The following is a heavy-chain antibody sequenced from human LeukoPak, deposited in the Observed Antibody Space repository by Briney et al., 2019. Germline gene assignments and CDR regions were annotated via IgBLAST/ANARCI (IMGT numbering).Heavy chain of an antibody. V-gene: IGHV4-59*01. CDR1: GGSISSYY. CDR2: IYYSGST. CDR3: ARLDTYYYDYTPTEAFDI. D-gene: IGHD3-22*01. J-gene: IGHJ3*02. Sequence: SETLSHTCTVSGGSISSYYWSWIRQPPGKGLEWIGYIYYSGSTNYNPSLKSRVTISVDTSKNQFSLKLSSVTAADTAVYYCARLDTYYYDYTPTEAFDIWGQGTMVTVSS.